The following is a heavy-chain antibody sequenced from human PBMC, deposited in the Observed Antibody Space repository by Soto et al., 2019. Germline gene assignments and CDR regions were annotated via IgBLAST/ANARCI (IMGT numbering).Heavy chain of an antibody. CDR2: ISWNSGSI. J-gene: IGHJ4*02. D-gene: IGHD5-12*01. Sequence: TLRLSCAASGFTFDDYAMHWVRQAPGKGLEWVSGISWNSGSIGYADSVKGRFTISRDNAKNSLYLQMNSLRAEDTALYYCAKDIVATIFGEFDYWGQGTLVTVSS. V-gene: IGHV3-9*01. CDR1: GFTFDDYA. CDR3: AKDIVATIFGEFDY.